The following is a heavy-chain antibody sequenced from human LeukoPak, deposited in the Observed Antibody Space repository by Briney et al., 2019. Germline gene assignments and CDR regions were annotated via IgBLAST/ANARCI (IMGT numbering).Heavy chain of an antibody. Sequence: PSXXLSLTCAVYGGSFSGYYWSWIRQPPGKGREGSGEINHSGSTNYNPSLKSRVTISVDTSKNQFSLKLSSVTAADTAVYYCAAHPPFYYFDYWGQGTLVTVSS. D-gene: IGHD2/OR15-2a*01. V-gene: IGHV4-34*01. J-gene: IGHJ4*02. CDR1: GGSFSGYY. CDR2: INHSGST. CDR3: AAHPPFYYFDY.